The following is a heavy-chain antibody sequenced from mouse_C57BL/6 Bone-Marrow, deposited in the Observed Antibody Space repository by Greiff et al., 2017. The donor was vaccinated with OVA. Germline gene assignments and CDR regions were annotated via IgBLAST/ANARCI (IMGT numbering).Heavy chain of an antibody. CDR1: GYTFTNYW. V-gene: IGHV1-63*01. J-gene: IGHJ1*03. D-gene: IGHD1-1*01. CDR2: IYPGGGYT. CDR3: ARWSYGSSLCYFDV. Sequence: VKLQESGAELVRPGTSVKMSCKASGYTFTNYWIGWAKQRPGHGLEWIGDIYPGGGYTNYNEKFKGKATLTADKSSSTAYMQFSSLTSEDSAIYYCARWSYGSSLCYFDVWGTGTTVTVSS.